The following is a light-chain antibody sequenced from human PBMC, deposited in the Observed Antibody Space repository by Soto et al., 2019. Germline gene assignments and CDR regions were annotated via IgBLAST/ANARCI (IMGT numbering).Light chain of an antibody. Sequence: DIPMTQSPSTLSASVGDRVTITCRASRSISTWLAWYQQKPGKAPKLLIYKASSLESGVPSRFSGSGSGTEFTLTISSLQPDDFATYYCQQYNSYSWTFGQGTKVEIK. CDR2: KAS. J-gene: IGKJ1*01. CDR3: QQYNSYSWT. V-gene: IGKV1-5*03. CDR1: RSISTW.